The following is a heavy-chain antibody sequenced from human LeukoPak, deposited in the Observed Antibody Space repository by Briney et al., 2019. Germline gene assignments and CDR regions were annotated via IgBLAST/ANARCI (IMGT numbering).Heavy chain of an antibody. CDR1: GGSFSGYY. CDR3: ARGQYDSSGQYNWFDP. D-gene: IGHD3-22*01. CDR2: INHSGST. J-gene: IGHJ5*02. Sequence: SETLSLTCAVYGGSFSGYYWSWIRQPPGKGLERIGEINHSGSTNYNPSLKSRVTISVDTSKNQFSLKLSSVTAADTAVYYCARGQYDSSGQYNWFDPWGQGTLVTVSS. V-gene: IGHV4-34*01.